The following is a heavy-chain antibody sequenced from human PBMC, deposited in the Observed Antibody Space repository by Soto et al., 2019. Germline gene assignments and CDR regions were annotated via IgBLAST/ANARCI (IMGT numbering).Heavy chain of an antibody. CDR2: ISSSSSTI. CDR3: ARGDAFDI. Sequence: GGSLRLSCAASGFTFSSYSMNWVRQAPGKGLEWVSYISSSSSTIYYAVSVKGRLTISRDNAKNSLYLQMNSLGAEDAAVYYCARGDAFDIWGQGTMVTVSS. J-gene: IGHJ3*02. CDR1: GFTFSSYS. V-gene: IGHV3-48*04.